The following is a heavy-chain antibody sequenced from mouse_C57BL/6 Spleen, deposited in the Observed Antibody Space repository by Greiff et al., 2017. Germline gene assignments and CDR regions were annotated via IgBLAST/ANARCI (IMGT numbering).Heavy chain of an antibody. D-gene: IGHD1-1*01. J-gene: IGHJ2*01. Sequence: EVKVEESGGGLVQPGGSMKLSCVASGFTFSNYWMNWVRQSPEKGLEWVAQIRLKSDNYATHYAESVKGRFTISRDDSKSSVYLQMNNLRAEDTGIYYCTRTTVVDYFDYWGQGTTLTVSS. CDR2: IRLKSDNYAT. V-gene: IGHV6-3*01. CDR3: TRTTVVDYFDY. CDR1: GFTFSNYW.